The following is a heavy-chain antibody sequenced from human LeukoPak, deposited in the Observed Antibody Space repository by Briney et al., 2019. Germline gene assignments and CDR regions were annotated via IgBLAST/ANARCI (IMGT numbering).Heavy chain of an antibody. D-gene: IGHD1-1*01. V-gene: IGHV4-34*01. CDR1: GGSFIGYY. CDR2: INHSGST. Sequence: SETRSLTCTVYGGSFIGYYWSWIRQPPGNGLEWIGEINHSGSTNDNPSLKSRVTISVDTSKTQFSLKLTSITAADTAVYYCARGITLESYFDYWGQGTLVTVSS. CDR3: ARGITLESYFDY. J-gene: IGHJ4*02.